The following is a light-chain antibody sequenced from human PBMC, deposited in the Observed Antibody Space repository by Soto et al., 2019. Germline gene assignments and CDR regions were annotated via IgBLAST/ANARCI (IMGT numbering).Light chain of an antibody. Sequence: IQMTQSPSTLSASVGERVTITCRASASISSWLAWYQQKPGKAPKLLIYKASSLQSGVPSRFSGSGSGTEFTLTISSLQPDDFATYYCQHYNSYSEAFGQGTKVDI. V-gene: IGKV1-5*03. CDR3: QHYNSYSEA. CDR2: KAS. J-gene: IGKJ1*01. CDR1: ASISSW.